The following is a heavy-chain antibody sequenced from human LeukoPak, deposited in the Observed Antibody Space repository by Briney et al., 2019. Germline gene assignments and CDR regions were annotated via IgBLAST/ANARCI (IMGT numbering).Heavy chain of an antibody. J-gene: IGHJ3*02. CDR1: GGSISSYY. CDR3: ARDKGCSGGSCYSDDAFDI. Sequence: SETLSLICTVSGGSISSYYWSWIRQPPGKGLEWIGYIYYSGSTNYNPSLKSRVTISVDTSKNQFSLKLSSVTAADTAVYYCARDKGCSGGSCYSDDAFDIWGQGTMVTVSS. D-gene: IGHD2-15*01. V-gene: IGHV4-59*01. CDR2: IYYSGST.